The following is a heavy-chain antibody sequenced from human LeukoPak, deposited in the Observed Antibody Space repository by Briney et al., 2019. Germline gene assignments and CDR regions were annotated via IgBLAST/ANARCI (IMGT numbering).Heavy chain of an antibody. J-gene: IGHJ6*01. CDR3: AREESWIGYYYYGMDV. V-gene: IGHV1-18*04. CDR1: GYTFTSCG. D-gene: IGHD1-1*01. CDR2: VSAYNGKT. Sequence: ASVKVSCTASGYTFTSCGITWVRQAPGQGLGWVGRVSAYNGKTNYKEKFQGRGTMTTDTSTNTAYMELRSLRSDDTAVYYCAREESWIGYYYYGMDVWGKGTKVTVSS.